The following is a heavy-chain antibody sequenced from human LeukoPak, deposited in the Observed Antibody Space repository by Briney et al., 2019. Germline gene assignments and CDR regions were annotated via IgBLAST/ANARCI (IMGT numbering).Heavy chain of an antibody. CDR3: ARNPRWHQHLDY. V-gene: IGHV3-11*04. CDR2: ISSSGSTI. J-gene: IGHJ4*02. D-gene: IGHD5-24*01. CDR1: GFTFSDYY. Sequence: PGGSLRLSCAASGFTFSDYYMSWIRQAPGKGLEWVSYISSSGSTIYYADSVKGRFTISRDNARNSLFLQMNSLRDDDTGVYFCARNPRWHQHLDYWGQGTLVTVSS.